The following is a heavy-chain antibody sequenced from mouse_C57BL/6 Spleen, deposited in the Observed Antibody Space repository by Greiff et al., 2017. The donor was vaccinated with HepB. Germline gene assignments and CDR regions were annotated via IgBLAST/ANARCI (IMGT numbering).Heavy chain of an antibody. CDR1: GFTFSSYA. CDR3: ARGGMVTTRKALMDY. Sequence: EVKLMESGGGLVKPGGSLKLSCAASGFTFSSYAMSWVRQTPEKRLEWVATISDGGSFTYYPDNVKGRFTISRDNAKNNLYLQMSHLKSEDTAMYYCARGGMVTTRKALMDYWGQGTSVTVSS. V-gene: IGHV5-4*03. CDR2: ISDGGSFT. D-gene: IGHD2-2*01. J-gene: IGHJ4*01.